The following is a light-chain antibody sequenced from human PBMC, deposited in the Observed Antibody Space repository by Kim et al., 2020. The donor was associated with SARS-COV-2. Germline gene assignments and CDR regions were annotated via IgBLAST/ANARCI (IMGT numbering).Light chain of an antibody. V-gene: IGKV1-5*03. Sequence: DLQMTQSPSTLSASIGDKVTITCRASHNIGNSLAWFQQKFGRAPSLLIHKASSLESGVPSRFTGAGSGTEFTLTIDSLQPDDFANYYCQQYDALPWTFGPGTKLEI. CDR1: HNIGNS. J-gene: IGKJ1*01. CDR3: QQYDALPWT. CDR2: KAS.